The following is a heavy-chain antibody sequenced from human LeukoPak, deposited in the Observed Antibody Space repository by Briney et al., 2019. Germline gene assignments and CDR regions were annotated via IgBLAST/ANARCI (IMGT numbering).Heavy chain of an antibody. J-gene: IGHJ4*02. CDR1: GGSIDITNY. D-gene: IGHD1-26*01. V-gene: IGHV4-4*02. CDR2: IAHDGTT. CDR3: TREDRPYCPFAY. Sequence: SETPSLTCGVSGGSIDITNYWSWVRQAPGKGLERIGEIAHDGTTNYNPSLRSRVAMSFDRANNQFSLRPTSVTAADTAVYYCTREDRPYCPFAYWGQGVLVTVSS.